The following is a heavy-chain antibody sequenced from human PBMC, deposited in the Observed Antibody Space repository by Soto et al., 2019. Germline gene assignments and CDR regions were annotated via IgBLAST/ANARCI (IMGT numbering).Heavy chain of an antibody. J-gene: IGHJ6*02. CDR2: IIPIFGTA. CDR3: AIRGYSYGYDYYYGMDV. D-gene: IGHD5-18*01. CDR1: GGTFSSYA. V-gene: IGHV1-69*13. Sequence: ASVKVSCKASGGTFSSYAISWVRQAPGQGLEWMGGIIPIFGTANYAQKFQGRVTITADESTSTAYMELSSLRSEDTAVYYWAIRGYSYGYDYYYGMDVWGQGTTVTVSS.